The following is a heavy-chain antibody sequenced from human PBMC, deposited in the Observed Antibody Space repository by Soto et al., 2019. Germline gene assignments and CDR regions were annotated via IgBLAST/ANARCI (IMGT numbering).Heavy chain of an antibody. CDR2: IITLFGTS. D-gene: IGHD2-21*02. CDR1: GGTFSSHS. CDR3: AREVGYGDFSAALLD. J-gene: IGHJ4*02. Sequence: VQLMQSGAKVKKPGSSGKVSCKASGGTFSSHSINWVRQAPGQGLEWMGGIITLFGTSNYAQNFQGRVTITADQSTSTAYMELNSLTSDDTAVYYCAREVGYGDFSAALLDWGQGTLVTVSS. V-gene: IGHV1-69*01.